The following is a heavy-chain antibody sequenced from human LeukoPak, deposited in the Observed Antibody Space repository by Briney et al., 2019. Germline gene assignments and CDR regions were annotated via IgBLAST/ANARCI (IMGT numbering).Heavy chain of an antibody. Sequence: SETLSLTCTVSGGSISSSSYYWGWIRQPPGKGLEWIGSIYYSGSTYYNPSLKSRVTISVDTSKNQFSLKLSSVTAADTAVYYCARQRDGYTVVGPFDIWGQGTMVTVSS. CDR3: ARQRDGYTVVGPFDI. V-gene: IGHV4-39*01. D-gene: IGHD5-24*01. J-gene: IGHJ3*02. CDR1: GGSISSSSYY. CDR2: IYYSGST.